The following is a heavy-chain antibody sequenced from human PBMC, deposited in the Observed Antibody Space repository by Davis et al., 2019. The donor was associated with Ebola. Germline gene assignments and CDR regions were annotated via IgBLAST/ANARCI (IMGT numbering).Heavy chain of an antibody. Sequence: GESLKISCAASGFTFSGSAMHWVRQASGKGLEWVVRIRSKANSYATAYAASVKGRFTISRDDSKNTAYLQMNSLKTEDTAVYYCTCTIQMAPTDYWGQGTLVTVSS. CDR2: IRSKANSYAT. J-gene: IGHJ4*02. D-gene: IGHD5-24*01. CDR1: GFTFSGSA. CDR3: TCTIQMAPTDY. V-gene: IGHV3-73*01.